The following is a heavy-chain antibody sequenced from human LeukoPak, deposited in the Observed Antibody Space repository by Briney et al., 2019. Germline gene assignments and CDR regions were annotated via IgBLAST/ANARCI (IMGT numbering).Heavy chain of an antibody. CDR1: GGSINGYY. Sequence: SETLSLTCTVSGGSINGYYWSWIRQPAGKGLEWIGRIYNSESINYNPSLKSRVTMSIDTSKNQFSLKLKCVTAADTAVYYCARDRSSSYTRDWLDRRGEGGMVSVSS. D-gene: IGHD6-13*01. CDR3: ARDRSSSYTRDWLDR. J-gene: IGHJ5*02. V-gene: IGHV4-4*07. CDR2: IYNSESI.